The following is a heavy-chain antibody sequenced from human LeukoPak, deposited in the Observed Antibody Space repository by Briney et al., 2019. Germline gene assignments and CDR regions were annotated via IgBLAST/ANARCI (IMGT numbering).Heavy chain of an antibody. D-gene: IGHD3-9*01. V-gene: IGHV4-39*01. Sequence: SETLSLTCTVSGGSISSSSYYWGCIRQPPGKGLEWIGSIYYSGSTYYNPSLKSRVTISVDTSKNQFSLKLSSVTAADTAVYYCASREHSSQLRYFDWLDPNFDCWGQGTLVTVSS. CDR1: GGSISSSSYY. J-gene: IGHJ4*02. CDR2: IYYSGST. CDR3: ASREHSSQLRYFDWLDPNFDC.